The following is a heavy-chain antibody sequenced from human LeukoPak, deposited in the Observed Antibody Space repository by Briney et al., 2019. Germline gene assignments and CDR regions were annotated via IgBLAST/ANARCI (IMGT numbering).Heavy chain of an antibody. D-gene: IGHD4-17*01. V-gene: IGHV3-23*01. CDR3: ARDPNGDYVGAFDI. J-gene: IGHJ3*02. CDR2: IRGSGGGA. Sequence: GGSLRLSCTASGFTFSNYAMMWLRQAPGKGREFISVIRGSGGGAGYADSVRGRFTISRDNSKNSLYLQMNRLRAEDAAVYYCARDPNGDYVGAFDILGQGTMVTVSS. CDR1: GFTFSNYA.